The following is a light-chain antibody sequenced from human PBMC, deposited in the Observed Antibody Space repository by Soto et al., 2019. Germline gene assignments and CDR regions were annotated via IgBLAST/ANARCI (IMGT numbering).Light chain of an antibody. J-gene: IGLJ2*01. CDR3: SSSPAASKSLL. CDR1: SSDVGGYNS. Sequence: QSALTQPPSASGSPGQSVTISCTGTSSDVGGYNSVSWYQHHPGKAPKLIIYEVSKRHSGVPDRFSGSKSGNAASLTVSGLQADDEADYYCSSSPAASKSLLFGGGTKLTVL. V-gene: IGLV2-8*01. CDR2: EVS.